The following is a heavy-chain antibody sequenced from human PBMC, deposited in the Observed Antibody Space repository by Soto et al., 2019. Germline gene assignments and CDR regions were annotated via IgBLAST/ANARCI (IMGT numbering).Heavy chain of an antibody. CDR2: IKSKTDGGTT. J-gene: IGHJ4*02. CDR1: GFTFSNAC. D-gene: IGHD4-17*01. CDR3: TTERSPMTTVTTYYFDY. Sequence: EVQLVESGGGLVKPGGSLRLSCAASGFTFSNACMSWVLQAPGKGLEWVGRIKSKTDGGTTDYAAPVKGRCTISRDDLKHTLYLQINSLKTEDTAVYYCTTERSPMTTVTTYYFDYWGQGTLVTVSS. V-gene: IGHV3-15*01.